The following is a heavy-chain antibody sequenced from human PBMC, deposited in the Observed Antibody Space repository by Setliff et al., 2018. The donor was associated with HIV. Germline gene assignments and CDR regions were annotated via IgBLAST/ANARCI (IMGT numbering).Heavy chain of an antibody. V-gene: IGHV3-7*01. Sequence: PGGSLRLSCAASGFSFSSYWMSWVRQAPGKGLEWVANIKQHGSEKYYVDSVKGRFTISRDNAKNSLYLQMNSLRAEDTAVYYCARDATRGGDMDVWAKGTTVTVSS. D-gene: IGHD2-15*01. CDR1: GFSFSSYW. J-gene: IGHJ6*03. CDR3: ARDATRGGDMDV. CDR2: IKQHGSEK.